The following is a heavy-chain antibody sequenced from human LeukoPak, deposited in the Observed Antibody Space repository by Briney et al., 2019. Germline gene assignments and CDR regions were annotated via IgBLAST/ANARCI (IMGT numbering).Heavy chain of an antibody. Sequence: PGGSLRLSCAASGFTFSSYAMSWVRQAPGKGLEWVSAISGGGISTYYADSVKGRLTISRDNSKNTLYLQMNSLRAEDTAVYYCAKDVVLTPGYFDYWGQGTPVTVSS. CDR1: GFTFSSYA. CDR2: ISGGGIST. D-gene: IGHD4/OR15-4a*01. J-gene: IGHJ4*02. CDR3: AKDVVLTPGYFDY. V-gene: IGHV3-23*01.